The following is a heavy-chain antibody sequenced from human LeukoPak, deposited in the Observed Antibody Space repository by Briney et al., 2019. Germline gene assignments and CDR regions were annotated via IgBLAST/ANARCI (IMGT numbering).Heavy chain of an antibody. J-gene: IGHJ4*02. CDR1: GYTFTDYY. CDR3: ARDLPSTSNWELDY. Sequence: ASVKVSCKASGYTFTDYYIHWVRQAPGQGLEWLGRINPNSGGTNDAQNFQGRVTMTRDTSISTAYMELSRLRSDDTAVYYCARDLPSTSNWELDYWGQGTLVTVSS. D-gene: IGHD7-27*01. V-gene: IGHV1-2*06. CDR2: INPNSGGT.